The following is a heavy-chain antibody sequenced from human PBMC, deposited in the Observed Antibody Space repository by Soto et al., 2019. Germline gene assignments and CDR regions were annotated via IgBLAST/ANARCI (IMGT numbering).Heavy chain of an antibody. D-gene: IGHD3-16*01. J-gene: IGHJ4*02. V-gene: IGHV4-59*08. Sequence: QVQLQESGPGLVKPSETLSLTCTVSGGSIGSHYWSWIRQPPGEGLEWIGRASYSGSPNYNPSLNSRVTISIDTSKNQFSLKLTSVTAADTAVYYCARQWGGDYWGQGTLVTVSS. CDR2: ASYSGSP. CDR3: ARQWGGDY. CDR1: GGSIGSHY.